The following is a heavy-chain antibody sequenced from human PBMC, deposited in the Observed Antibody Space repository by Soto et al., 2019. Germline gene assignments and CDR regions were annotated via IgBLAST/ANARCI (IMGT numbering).Heavy chain of an antibody. D-gene: IGHD4-17*01. Sequence: VASVKVSCKVSGYTLTELSMHWVRQAPGKGLEWMGGFDPEDGETIYAQKFQGRVAMTEDTSTDTAYMELSSLRSEDTAVHYCATPRRTVRIFDYWGQGTLVTVSS. V-gene: IGHV1-24*01. CDR2: FDPEDGET. J-gene: IGHJ4*02. CDR3: ATPRRTVRIFDY. CDR1: GYTLTELS.